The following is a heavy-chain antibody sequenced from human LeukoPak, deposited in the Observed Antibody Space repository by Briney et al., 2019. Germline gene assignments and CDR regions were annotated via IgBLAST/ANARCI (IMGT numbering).Heavy chain of an antibody. CDR2: ISSSSSYI. Sequence: GGSLRLSCAPSGFTFSSYSMNWVRQAPGKGLEWVSSISSSSSYIYYADSVKGRFTISRDNAKNSLYLQMNSLRAEDTAVYYCARSGVTIFGVVILSYYFDYWGQGTLVTVSS. V-gene: IGHV3-21*01. CDR3: ARSGVTIFGVVILSYYFDY. J-gene: IGHJ4*02. CDR1: GFTFSSYS. D-gene: IGHD3-3*01.